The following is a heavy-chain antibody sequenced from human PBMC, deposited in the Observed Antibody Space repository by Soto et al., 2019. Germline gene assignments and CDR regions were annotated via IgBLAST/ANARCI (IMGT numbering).Heavy chain of an antibody. CDR3: AKDPRFDWLLVVDY. J-gene: IGHJ4*02. CDR2: ISGSGGST. V-gene: IGHV3-23*01. D-gene: IGHD3-9*01. Sequence: PGGSLRLSCAASGVTFSSYAMSWVRQAPGKGLEWVSAISGSGGSTYYADSVKGRFTISRDNSKNTLYLQMNSLRAEDTAVYYCAKDPRFDWLLVVDYWGQGTPVTVSS. CDR1: GVTFSSYA.